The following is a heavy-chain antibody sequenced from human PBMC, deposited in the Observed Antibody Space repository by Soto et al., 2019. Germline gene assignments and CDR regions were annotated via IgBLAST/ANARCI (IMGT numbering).Heavy chain of an antibody. CDR2: IDPSDSYT. D-gene: IGHD6-6*01. J-gene: IGHJ6*02. CDR1: GYSFTSYW. V-gene: IGHV5-10-1*01. Sequence: PGESLKISCKGSGYSFTSYWISWVRQMPGKGLEWMGRIDPSDSYTNYSPSSQGHVTISADKSISTAYLQWSSLKASDTAMYYCATLTSPEDAIAAPYYYYGMDVWGQGTTVTVSS. CDR3: ATLTSPEDAIAAPYYYYGMDV.